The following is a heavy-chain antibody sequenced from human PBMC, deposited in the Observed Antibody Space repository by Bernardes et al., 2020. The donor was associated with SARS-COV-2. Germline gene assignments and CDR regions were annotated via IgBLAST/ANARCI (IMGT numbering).Heavy chain of an antibody. J-gene: IGHJ4*02. V-gene: IGHV4-34*01. CDR2: INDRGSS. CDR3: ARKQWLVRYYDY. D-gene: IGHD6-19*01. CDR1: GGSFTAYF. Sequence: DTLSLTCAVYGGSFTAYFWTWIRQPPGKGLEWIGEINDRGSSNYNPSLKSRATISIDTSKSQFSLKLTSATAADTAVYYCARKQWLVRYYDYWGQGTLVTVSA.